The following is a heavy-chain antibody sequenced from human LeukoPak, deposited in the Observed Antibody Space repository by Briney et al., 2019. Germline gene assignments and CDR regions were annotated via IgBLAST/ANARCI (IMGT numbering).Heavy chain of an antibody. Sequence: PGGSLRLSCAASGFTFNSYWMNWVRQAPGKGLEWVANIKQDGSEKYYVESVKGRFTISRDNAKNSLYLQMNSLRAEDTAVYYCASLYGSGKRWVDPWGQGTLVTVSS. CDR2: IKQDGSEK. D-gene: IGHD3-10*01. J-gene: IGHJ5*02. V-gene: IGHV3-7*03. CDR1: GFTFNSYW. CDR3: ASLYGSGKRWVDP.